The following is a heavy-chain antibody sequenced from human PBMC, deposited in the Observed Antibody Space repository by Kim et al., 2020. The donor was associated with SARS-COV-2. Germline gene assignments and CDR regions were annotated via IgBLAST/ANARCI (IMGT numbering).Heavy chain of an antibody. J-gene: IGHJ4*02. V-gene: IGHV3-30*18. CDR2: ISYDGSNK. D-gene: IGHD4-17*01. CDR1: GFTFSSYG. CDR3: AKETHDYGDRYYFDY. Sequence: GGSLRLSCAASGFTFSSYGMHWVRQAPGKGLEWVAVISYDGSNKYYADSVKGRFTISRDNSKNTLYLQMNSLRAEDTAVYYCAKETHDYGDRYYFDYWGQGTLVTVSS.